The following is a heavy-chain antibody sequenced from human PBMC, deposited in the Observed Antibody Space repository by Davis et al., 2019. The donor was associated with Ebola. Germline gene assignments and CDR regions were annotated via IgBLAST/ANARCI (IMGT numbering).Heavy chain of an antibody. D-gene: IGHD3-10*01. Sequence: ASVKVSCKASGYTFTGYYMHWVRQAPGRGLEWIGYMFTYSGKTKFAQNLRDRVTMTTDTSTSTAYMELRSLRSDDTAVYYCAREGVWFGELLSYYFDYWGQGTLVTVSS. CDR2: MFTYSGKT. CDR1: GYTFTGYY. CDR3: AREGVWFGELLSYYFDY. J-gene: IGHJ4*02. V-gene: IGHV1-18*04.